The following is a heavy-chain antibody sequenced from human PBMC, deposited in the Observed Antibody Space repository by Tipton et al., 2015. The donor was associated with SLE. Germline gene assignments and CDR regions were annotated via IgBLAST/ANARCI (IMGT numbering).Heavy chain of an antibody. D-gene: IGHD2-15*01. CDR3: ARGKDIVVARDAFDI. V-gene: IGHV4-34*01. Sequence: TLSLTCAVYGGSFSGYYWSWIRQPPGKGLEWIGDINHSGSTNYNPSLKSRVTISVDTSKNQFSLKLSSVTAADTAVYYCARGKDIVVARDAFDIWGQGTMVTVSS. J-gene: IGHJ3*02. CDR1: GGSFSGYY. CDR2: INHSGST.